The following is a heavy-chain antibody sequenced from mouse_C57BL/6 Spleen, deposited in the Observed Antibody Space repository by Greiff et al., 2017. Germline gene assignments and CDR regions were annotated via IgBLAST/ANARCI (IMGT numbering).Heavy chain of an antibody. CDR3: ARAREPGSSYPDY. Sequence: QVQLKQSGAELARPGASVKLSCKASGYTFTSYGISWVKQRTGQGLEWIAEIYPRSGNTYYNEKFKCKVTLTADKSSSTAYMELRSLTSEDSAVYFCARAREPGSSYPDYWGQGTTLTVSS. CDR2: IYPRSGNT. CDR1: GYTFTSYG. V-gene: IGHV1-81*01. J-gene: IGHJ2*01. D-gene: IGHD1-1*01.